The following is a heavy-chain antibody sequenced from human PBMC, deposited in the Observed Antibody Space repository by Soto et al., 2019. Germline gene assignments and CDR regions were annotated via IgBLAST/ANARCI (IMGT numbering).Heavy chain of an antibody. J-gene: IGHJ5*02. Sequence: ASVKVSCKVSGYTLTELSMHWVRQAPGKGLEWMGGFDPEDGETIYAQKFQGRVTMTKDTSTDTAYMELSSLRSEDTAVYYCARGFQEYSSWPSGFDPWGQGTLVTVSS. D-gene: IGHD6-6*01. CDR3: ARGFQEYSSWPSGFDP. CDR1: GYTLTELS. V-gene: IGHV1-24*01. CDR2: FDPEDGET.